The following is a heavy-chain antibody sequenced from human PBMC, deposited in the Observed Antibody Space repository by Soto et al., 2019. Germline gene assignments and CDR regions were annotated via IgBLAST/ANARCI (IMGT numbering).Heavy chain of an antibody. CDR3: AKDRRAGGNSAFYFDF. V-gene: IGHV3-23*01. CDR1: VFKCSNYA. Sequence: GWSLRLSCAASVFKCSNYAMSWFRQAPGKGLEWVSLISATGGGTYYADSVKGRFTISRDNSHNTLYLQVHSLTAEDTAVYYCAKDRRAGGNSAFYFDFWGQGAQVTVSS. J-gene: IGHJ4*02. CDR2: ISATGGGT. D-gene: IGHD3-16*01.